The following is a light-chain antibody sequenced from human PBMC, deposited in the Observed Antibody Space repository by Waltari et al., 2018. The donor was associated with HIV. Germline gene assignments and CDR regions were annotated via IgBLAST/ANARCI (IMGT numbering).Light chain of an antibody. CDR2: SNN. Sequence: QSVLTQPPSASGTPGQRVTISCSGSSSNIGSNTVNWYQQPPGTAPKLLIYSNNQRPSGVPDRFSGSKSGTSASLAISGLQSEDEADYYCAVWDDSLNGVVFGGGTKLTVL. CDR1: SSNIGSNT. V-gene: IGLV1-44*01. CDR3: AVWDDSLNGVV. J-gene: IGLJ2*01.